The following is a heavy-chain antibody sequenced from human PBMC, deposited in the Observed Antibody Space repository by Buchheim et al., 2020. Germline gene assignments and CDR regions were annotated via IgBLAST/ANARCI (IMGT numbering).Heavy chain of an antibody. Sequence: QVQLVESGGGVVQPGRSLRLSCAASGFTFSSYGMHWVRQAPGKGLEWVAVISYDGSNKYYADSVKGRFTISRDNSKNTLYLQMNSLRAEDTAVYYCAKDHRDEGVITMVRGVKFYYYYGMDVWGQGTT. V-gene: IGHV3-30*18. CDR2: ISYDGSNK. CDR3: AKDHRDEGVITMVRGVKFYYYYGMDV. J-gene: IGHJ6*02. CDR1: GFTFSSYG. D-gene: IGHD3-10*01.